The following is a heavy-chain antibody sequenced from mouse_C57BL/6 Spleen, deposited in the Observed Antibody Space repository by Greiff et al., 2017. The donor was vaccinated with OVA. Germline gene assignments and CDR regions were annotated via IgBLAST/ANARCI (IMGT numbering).Heavy chain of an antibody. CDR3: ARDYGSSLFDY. J-gene: IGHJ2*01. CDR1: GFTFSDYY. CDR2: INYDGSST. Sequence: EVKVVESEGGLVQPGSSMKLSCTASGFTFSDYYMAWVRQVPEKGLEWVANINYDGSSTYYLDSLKSRFIISRDNAKNILYLQMSSLKSEDTATYYCARDYGSSLFDYWGQGTTLTVSS. D-gene: IGHD1-1*01. V-gene: IGHV5-16*01.